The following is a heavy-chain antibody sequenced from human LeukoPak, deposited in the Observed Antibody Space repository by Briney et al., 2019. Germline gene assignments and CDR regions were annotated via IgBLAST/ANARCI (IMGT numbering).Heavy chain of an antibody. V-gene: IGHV4-38-2*01. Sequence: PSETLSLTCAVSGYSISSGYYWGWIRQPPGKGLEWIGSIYHSGSTYYNPSPKSRVTISVDTSKNQFSLKLSSVTAADTAVYYCASDKRYYDFWSGYPWYFDYWGQGTLGTVSP. D-gene: IGHD3-3*01. J-gene: IGHJ4*02. CDR2: IYHSGST. CDR3: ASDKRYYDFWSGYPWYFDY. CDR1: GYSISSGYY.